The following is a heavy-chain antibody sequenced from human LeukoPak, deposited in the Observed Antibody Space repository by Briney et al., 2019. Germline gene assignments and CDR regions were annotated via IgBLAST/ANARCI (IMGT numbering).Heavy chain of an antibody. Sequence: GASVKVSCKASGGTFSSYAISWVRQAPGQGLEWMGGIIPIFGTANYAQKFQGRVAMTTDTSTSTAYVELRSLRSDDTAMYYCVSGSDFDYWGQGTLVTVSS. J-gene: IGHJ4*02. CDR1: GGTFSSYA. CDR3: VSGSDFDY. D-gene: IGHD1-26*01. CDR2: IIPIFGTA. V-gene: IGHV1-69*05.